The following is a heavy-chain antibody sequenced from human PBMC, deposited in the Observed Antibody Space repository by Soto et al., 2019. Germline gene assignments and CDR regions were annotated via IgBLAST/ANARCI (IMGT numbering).Heavy chain of an antibody. J-gene: IGHJ5*02. CDR2: ITGSGGGT. CDR1: GFTFTSFA. V-gene: IGHV3-23*01. Sequence: EVHLWESGGGLIQPGGSQRLSCAASGFTFTSFAMSWVRQAPGKGLEWVSGITGSGGGTYYADSVKGRFTISRDNSKNTLYLQMNSLRAEDTAVYFCARDQGGATNHGFDPWGQGTLVTVSS. CDR3: ARDQGGATNHGFDP. D-gene: IGHD1-26*01.